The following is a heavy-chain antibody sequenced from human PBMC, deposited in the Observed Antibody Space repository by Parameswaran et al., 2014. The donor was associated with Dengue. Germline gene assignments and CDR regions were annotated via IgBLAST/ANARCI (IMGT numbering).Heavy chain of an antibody. J-gene: IGHJ3*02. CDR2: ISGSGGST. Sequence: VRQAPGRLEWVSAISGSGGSTYYADSVKGRFTISRDNSKNTLYLQMNSLRAEDTAVYYCAKSLYYDFWSGYSGDAFDIWGQGTMVTVSS. CDR3: AKSLYYDFWSGYSGDAFDI. V-gene: IGHV3-23*01. D-gene: IGHD3-3*01.